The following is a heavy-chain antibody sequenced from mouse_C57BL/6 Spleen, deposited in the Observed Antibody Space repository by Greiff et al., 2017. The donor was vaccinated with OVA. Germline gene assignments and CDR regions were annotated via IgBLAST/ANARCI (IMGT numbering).Heavy chain of an antibody. CDR1: GYTFTSYW. V-gene: IGHV1-52*01. J-gene: IGHJ4*01. CDR2: IDPSDSET. D-gene: IGHD2-1*01. CDR3: ARDGNYLYAMDY. Sequence: QVQLQQPGAELVRPGSSVKLSCKASGYTFTSYWMHWVKQRPIQGLEWIGNIDPSDSETHYNQKFKDKATLTVDKSSSTAYMQLSILTSEDSAVYYCARDGNYLYAMDYWGQGTSVTVSS.